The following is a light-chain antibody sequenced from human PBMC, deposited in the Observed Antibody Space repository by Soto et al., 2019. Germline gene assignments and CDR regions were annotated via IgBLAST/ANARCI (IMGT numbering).Light chain of an antibody. CDR3: QQYNNSPRT. V-gene: IGKV3-15*01. CDR1: QSVSSN. Sequence: EIVMTQSPATLSVSPGERATLSCRASQSVSSNLAWYQQKPGQPPRLLIYGASTRATGIPARFSGSGSGTDFTLTISSLQSEDFAVYYCQQYNNSPRTFGQGTKVEIK. CDR2: GAS. J-gene: IGKJ1*01.